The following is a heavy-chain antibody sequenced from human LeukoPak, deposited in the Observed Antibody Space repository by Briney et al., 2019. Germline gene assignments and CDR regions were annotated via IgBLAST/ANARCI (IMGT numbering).Heavy chain of an antibody. Sequence: ASVTVTCKASVYTFTDYCMHWVQQPPGQGLEGVGRVDPEDGETIYTEKFKSRGTITADTSTETAYMELSSVRAEDTGVYYCATGIVVASFDYWGQGTLVTVSS. CDR3: ATGIVVASFDY. D-gene: IGHD3-22*01. CDR1: VYTFTDYC. CDR2: VDPEDGET. V-gene: IGHV1-69-2*01. J-gene: IGHJ4*02.